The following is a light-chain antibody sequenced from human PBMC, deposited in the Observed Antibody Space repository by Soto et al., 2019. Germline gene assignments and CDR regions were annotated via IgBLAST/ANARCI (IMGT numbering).Light chain of an antibody. CDR1: QSVISS. V-gene: IGKV3-11*01. CDR2: DAS. J-gene: IGKJ5*01. CDR3: QQRSNWPPIT. Sequence: EIVLTQSPATLSLSPGERATLSCRASQSVISSLAWYQQTPGQAPRLLIYDASNRATGIPARFSGSGSGTDFPLTISSLEPEDFAVYYCQQRSNWPPITFGQGTRLEIK.